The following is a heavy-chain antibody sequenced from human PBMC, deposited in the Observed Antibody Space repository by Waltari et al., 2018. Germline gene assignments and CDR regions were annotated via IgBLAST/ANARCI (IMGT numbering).Heavy chain of an antibody. CDR1: GYTFTSYD. CDR2: INPNSGGT. CDR3: ARASIRGSSWYL. V-gene: IGHV1-2*02. D-gene: IGHD6-13*01. J-gene: IGHJ4*02. Sequence: QVQLVQSGAEVKKPGASVKVSCKASGYTFTSYDINWVRQATGQGLEWMGWINPNSGGTNYAQKFQGRVTMTRDTSISTAYMELSRLRSDDTAVYYCARASIRGSSWYLWGQGTLVTVSS.